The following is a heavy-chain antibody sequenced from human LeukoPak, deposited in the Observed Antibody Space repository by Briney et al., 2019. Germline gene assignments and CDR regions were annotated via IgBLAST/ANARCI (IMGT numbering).Heavy chain of an antibody. Sequence: GGSLRLSCAASGLTFSSYAMSWVRQAPGKGLEWVSAISGSGGSTYYADSVKGRFTISRDNSKNTLYLQMNSLRVEDTAVYYCAKDPCSSTSCQGWYFDLWGRGTLVTVSS. V-gene: IGHV3-23*01. CDR2: ISGSGGST. CDR3: AKDPCSSTSCQGWYFDL. J-gene: IGHJ2*01. D-gene: IGHD2-2*01. CDR1: GLTFSSYA.